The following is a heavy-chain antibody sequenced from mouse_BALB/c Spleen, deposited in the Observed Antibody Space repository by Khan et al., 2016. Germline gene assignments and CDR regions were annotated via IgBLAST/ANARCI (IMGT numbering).Heavy chain of an antibody. CDR2: IYPFNDDT. Sequence: VQLQQSGPELVKPGASVKMSCKASGYTFTSYVMHWLRQKPGQGLEWIGYIYPFNDDTKYNEKFKGKATLTSDKSSSTAYMELSSLTYADSPAYYSAINYRYDVYFDYWGQGTTLTVSS. V-gene: IGHV1S136*01. CDR1: GYTFTSYV. CDR3: AINYRYDVYFDY. J-gene: IGHJ2*01. D-gene: IGHD2-14*01.